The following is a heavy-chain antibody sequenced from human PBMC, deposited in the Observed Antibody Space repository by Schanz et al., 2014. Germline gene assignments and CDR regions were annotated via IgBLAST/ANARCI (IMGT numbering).Heavy chain of an antibody. CDR1: GFTFSNYA. CDR3: ARDHQWLARYYMDV. J-gene: IGHJ6*03. V-gene: IGHV3-NL1*01. Sequence: QVQLVESGGGVVQPGRSLRLSCAASGFTFSNYAMHWVRQAPGKGLEWVSGIGGSGDSTHYADSVKGRFIISRDNSKKTLYLQMNSLRAEDTAVYYCARDHQWLARYYMDVWGKGTTVTVSS. CDR2: IGGSGDST. D-gene: IGHD6-19*01.